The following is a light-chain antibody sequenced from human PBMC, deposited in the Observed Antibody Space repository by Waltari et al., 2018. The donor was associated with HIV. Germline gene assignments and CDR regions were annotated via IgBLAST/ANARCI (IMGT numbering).Light chain of an antibody. V-gene: IGLV1-47*01. CDR3: AAGDDSLSVV. Sequence: QSVLTQPPSASGTPGQRVTISCSGSSSNIGSNYVYWYQQLPGTAPKFLIYRNNQRPSGVPDRFSGSKSGTSASLAISGLRSEDEADYYCAAGDDSLSVVFGGGTKLTVL. J-gene: IGLJ2*01. CDR1: SSNIGSNY. CDR2: RNN.